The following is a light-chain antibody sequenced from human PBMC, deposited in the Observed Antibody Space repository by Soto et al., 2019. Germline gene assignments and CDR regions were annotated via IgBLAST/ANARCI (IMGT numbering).Light chain of an antibody. Sequence: TQSQGTLSLSPGERTTLSCRASQSVSSNFLDWYQQKPGQAPRLLIYGASSRATGIPDRFSGSGSGTDFTLTISRLEPEDFAVYYCQQYETSPRTFGQGTKV. CDR3: QQYETSPRT. J-gene: IGKJ1*01. CDR2: GAS. V-gene: IGKV3-20*01. CDR1: QSVSSNF.